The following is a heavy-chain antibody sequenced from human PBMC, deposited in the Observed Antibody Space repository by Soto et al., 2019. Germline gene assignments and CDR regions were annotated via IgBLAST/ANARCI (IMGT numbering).Heavy chain of an antibody. CDR3: ARGSDYEWYGIDV. Sequence: EVQLVESGGGLVQPGGSLRLSCAASGFTFSSYVMHWVRQATGKGLEWVSGIGSAGDPYYPGSVKGRFTISREDAKNSLYLKRNGLRAGDTAVYYWARGSDYEWYGIDVWGQGTTVTVSS. D-gene: IGHD5-12*01. CDR1: GFTFSSYV. V-gene: IGHV3-13*05. CDR2: IGSAGDP. J-gene: IGHJ6*02.